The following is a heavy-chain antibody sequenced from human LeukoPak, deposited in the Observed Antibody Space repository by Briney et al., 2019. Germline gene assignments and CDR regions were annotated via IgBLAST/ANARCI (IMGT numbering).Heavy chain of an antibody. CDR1: GFTFSDYY. CDR3: ARTGDAFDI. D-gene: IGHD1-14*01. V-gene: IGHV3-11*04. CDR2: ISGSGGTI. Sequence: GGSLRLSCAASGFTFSDYYMSWIRQAPGKGLEWVSYISGSGGTINYADSVKGRFTISRDNAKKSLFLQMNSLRAEDTAVYYCARTGDAFDIWGQGTMVTVSS. J-gene: IGHJ3*02.